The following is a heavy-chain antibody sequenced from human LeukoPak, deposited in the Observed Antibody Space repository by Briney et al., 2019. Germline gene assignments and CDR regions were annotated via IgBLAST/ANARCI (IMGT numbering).Heavy chain of an antibody. D-gene: IGHD3-22*01. J-gene: IGHJ4*02. CDR1: GGTFSSYA. Sequence: SVKVSCKASGGTFSSYAISWVRQAPGQGLEWMGRIIPILGIANYAQKFQGRVTITADKSTSTAYMELSSLRSEDTAVYYCARAPNYDSSGYQSLPFDYWGQGTLVTVSS. CDR3: ARAPNYDSSGYQSLPFDY. CDR2: IIPILGIA. V-gene: IGHV1-69*04.